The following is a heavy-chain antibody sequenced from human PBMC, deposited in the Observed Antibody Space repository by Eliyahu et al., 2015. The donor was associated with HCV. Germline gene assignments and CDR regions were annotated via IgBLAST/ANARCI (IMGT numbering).Heavy chain of an antibody. D-gene: IGHD3-22*01. J-gene: IGHJ3*02. CDR1: GGSFSGYY. V-gene: IGHV4-34*01. CDR3: ARKLHYYDSSGYSEAQGWYAFDI. Sequence: QVQLQQWGAGLLKPSETLSLTCAVYGGSFSGYYWSWIRQPPGKGLEWIGEINHSGSTNYNPSLKSRVTISVDTSKNQFSLKLSSVTAADTAVYYCARKLHYYDSSGYSEAQGWYAFDIWGQGTMVTVSS. CDR2: INHSGST.